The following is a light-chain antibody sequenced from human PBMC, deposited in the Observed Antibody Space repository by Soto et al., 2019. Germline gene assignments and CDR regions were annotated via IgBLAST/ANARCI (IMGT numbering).Light chain of an antibody. CDR2: EVN. CDR1: SSDVGGYNY. V-gene: IGLV2-8*01. CDR3: RSYAGSNSLGV. J-gene: IGLJ2*01. Sequence: QSALTQPPSASGSPGQSVTISCTGTSSDVGGYNYVSWYQHHPGKAPKLMIYEVNKRPSGVSDRFSGSKSGNTASLTVSGLQAEDEADYYCRSYAGSNSLGVFGGGTKLTV.